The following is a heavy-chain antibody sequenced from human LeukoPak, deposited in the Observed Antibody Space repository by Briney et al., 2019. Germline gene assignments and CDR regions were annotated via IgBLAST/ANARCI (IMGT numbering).Heavy chain of an antibody. D-gene: IGHD5-12*01. CDR1: GFSFSSSY. CDR3: ARAPSGYHYT. J-gene: IGHJ4*02. Sequence: GGSLRLSCAASGFSFSSSYMTWVRQAPGKGLEWVSLIYSCSSTYYSDTVKGRFTISRDDYKNKMYLQMNSLRAEDTAVYYCARAPSGYHYTGGQGTLVTVSS. CDR2: IYSCSST. V-gene: IGHV3-66*01.